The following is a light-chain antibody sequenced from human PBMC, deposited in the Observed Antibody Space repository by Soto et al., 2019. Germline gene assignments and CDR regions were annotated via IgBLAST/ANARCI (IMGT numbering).Light chain of an antibody. Sequence: QSALTQPASVSGSPGQSITISCTGTSSDVGSYNLVSWYQQHPGKAPQLLIYEATNRPSGISGRFSASKSGNTASLTISGLQAEDEADYYCSSYSRNTLFVFGSGTKVTVL. V-gene: IGLV2-14*02. CDR3: SSYSRNTLFV. J-gene: IGLJ1*01. CDR1: SSDVGSYNL. CDR2: EAT.